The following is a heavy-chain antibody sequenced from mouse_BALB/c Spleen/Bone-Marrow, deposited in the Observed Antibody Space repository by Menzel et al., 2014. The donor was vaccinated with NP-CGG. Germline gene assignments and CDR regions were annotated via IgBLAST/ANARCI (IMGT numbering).Heavy chain of an antibody. CDR1: GFTFSSFG. CDR2: ISSGSSTV. CDR3: ARSRGNFEDFDY. J-gene: IGHJ2*01. V-gene: IGHV5-17*02. D-gene: IGHD2-1*01. Sequence: EVKLVESGGGLVRPGGSRKLSCAASGFTFSSFGMHWVRQAPEKGLEWAAYISSGSSTVFYADTVKGRFTVSRDNPKNTLFLQMSSLRSEDTAMYYCARSRGNFEDFDYWGQGTTLTVSS.